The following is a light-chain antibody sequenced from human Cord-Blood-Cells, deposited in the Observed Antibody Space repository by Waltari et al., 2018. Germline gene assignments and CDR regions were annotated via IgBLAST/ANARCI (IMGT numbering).Light chain of an antibody. CDR3: QAWDSSFYV. J-gene: IGLJ1*01. CDR2: QDS. CDR1: KLGDKY. V-gene: IGLV3-1*01. Sequence: SYELTQPPSVSVSPGQTASITCSVDKLGDKYACWYQQKPGQSPVLVIYQDSKRPSGIPERFSGSNSGNTATLTISGTQAMDEADYYCQAWDSSFYVFGTGTKVTVL.